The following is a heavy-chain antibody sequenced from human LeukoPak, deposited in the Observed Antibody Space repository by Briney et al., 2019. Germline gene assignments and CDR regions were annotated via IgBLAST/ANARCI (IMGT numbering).Heavy chain of an antibody. CDR2: ISYDGSNK. CDR1: GLTFRTYG. D-gene: IGHD3-22*01. CDR3: ARDYPNYYDSSGYYYVGGYFQH. Sequence: GRSLRLSCAASGLTFRTYGMHWVRQAPGKGLEWVAVISYDGSNKYYADSVKGRFTISRDNSKNTLYLQMNSLRAEGTAVYYCARDYPNYYDSSGYYYVGGYFQHWGQGTLVTVSS. V-gene: IGHV3-30*19. J-gene: IGHJ1*01.